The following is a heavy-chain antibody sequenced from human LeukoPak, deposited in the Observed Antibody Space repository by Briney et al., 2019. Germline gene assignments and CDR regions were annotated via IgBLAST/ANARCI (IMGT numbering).Heavy chain of an antibody. V-gene: IGHV3-23*01. CDR3: AKDGDYYDSSGYPSPHDY. CDR2: ISGSGGST. D-gene: IGHD3-22*01. Sequence: PGGSLRLSCAASGFTFSSYAMSWVRQAPGKGLEWVSAISGSGGSTYYADSVKGRFTISRDNSKNTLYLQMNSLRAEDTAVYYCAKDGDYYDSSGYPSPHDYWGQGTLVTVSS. CDR1: GFTFSSYA. J-gene: IGHJ4*02.